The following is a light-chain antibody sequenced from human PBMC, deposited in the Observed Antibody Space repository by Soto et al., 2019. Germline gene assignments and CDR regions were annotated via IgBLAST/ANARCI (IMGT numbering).Light chain of an antibody. Sequence: IHMTHSPSTLSASLLYRFTMTFRASQSISSWLAWYQQKPGKAPKLLIYDASSLESGVPSRFSGSGSGTEFTLTISSLQSEDFAVYYCQQYNKWPRTFGQGTKVDIK. V-gene: IGKV1-5*01. J-gene: IGKJ1*01. CDR2: DAS. CDR3: QQYNKWPRT. CDR1: QSISSW.